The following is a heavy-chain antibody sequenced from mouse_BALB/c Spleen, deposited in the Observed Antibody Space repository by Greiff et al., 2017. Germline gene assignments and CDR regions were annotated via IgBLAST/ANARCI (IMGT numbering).Heavy chain of an antibody. V-gene: IGHV5-4*02. Sequence: EVHLVESGGGLVKPGGSLKLSCAASGFTFSDYYMYWVRQTPEKRLEWVATISDGGSYTYYPDSVKGRFTISRDNAKNNLYLQMSSLKSEDTAMYYCARESGSSYEPWFAYWGQGTLVTVSA. J-gene: IGHJ3*01. CDR2: ISDGGSYT. CDR3: ARESGSSYEPWFAY. D-gene: IGHD1-1*01. CDR1: GFTFSDYY.